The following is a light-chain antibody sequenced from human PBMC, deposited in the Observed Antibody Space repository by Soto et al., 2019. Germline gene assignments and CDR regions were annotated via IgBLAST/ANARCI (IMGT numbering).Light chain of an antibody. Sequence: QSVLTQPASVSGSPGQSITISCTGTSRDIGFFNYVSWYQQFPGNAPKLIIFEVTNRPSGVSNRFSASESGNTASLTISGLQAEDGADYYCSSYTTRSTYVFGTGTKVTVL. V-gene: IGLV2-14*01. CDR1: SRDIGFFNY. CDR3: SSYTTRSTYV. CDR2: EVT. J-gene: IGLJ1*01.